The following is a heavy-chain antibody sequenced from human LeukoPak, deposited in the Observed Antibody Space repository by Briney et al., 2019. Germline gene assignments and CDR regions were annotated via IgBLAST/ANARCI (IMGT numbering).Heavy chain of an antibody. Sequence: ASVKVSCKASGYTFTGYYMHWVRQAPGQGLEWMGWINPNSGGTNYAQKFQGRVTMTRDTSISTAYMELSRLRSDDTAVYYCARDTAGYSSSWYPTDEIPPAAHYGMDVWGQGTTVTVSS. J-gene: IGHJ6*02. CDR3: ARDTAGYSSSWYPTDEIPPAAHYGMDV. D-gene: IGHD6-13*01. V-gene: IGHV1-2*02. CDR1: GYTFTGYY. CDR2: INPNSGGT.